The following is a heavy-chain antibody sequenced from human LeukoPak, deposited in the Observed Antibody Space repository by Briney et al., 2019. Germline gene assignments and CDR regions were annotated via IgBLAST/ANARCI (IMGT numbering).Heavy chain of an antibody. Sequence: ASVKVSCKASGYTFTGYYMHWVRQAPGQGLEWMGWINPNSGGTNYAQKFQGRVTMTRDTSISTAYMELSRLRSEDTAVYYCARDRFRGTTRDYFDYWGQGTLVTVSS. J-gene: IGHJ4*02. CDR1: GYTFTGYY. D-gene: IGHD1-1*01. CDR3: ARDRFRGTTRDYFDY. CDR2: INPNSGGT. V-gene: IGHV1-2*02.